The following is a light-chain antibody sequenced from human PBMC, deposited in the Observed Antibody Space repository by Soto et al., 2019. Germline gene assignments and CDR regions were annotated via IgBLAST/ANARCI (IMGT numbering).Light chain of an antibody. Sequence: DIQMTQSPSSLSASVGDRVTITCRASQSISSYLNWYQQKPGKAPKLLIYAASSLQSGVPSRFSGSGSGTDFTLTISSLQPEDFATYYCQQSYSIQWTFGQGTKVDIK. V-gene: IGKV1-39*01. CDR2: AAS. CDR1: QSISSY. J-gene: IGKJ1*01. CDR3: QQSYSIQWT.